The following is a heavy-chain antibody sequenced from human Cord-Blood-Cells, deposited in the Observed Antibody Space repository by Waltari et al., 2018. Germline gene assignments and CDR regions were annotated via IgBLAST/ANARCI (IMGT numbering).Heavy chain of an antibody. J-gene: IGHJ6*03. CDR1: GGSFSGYY. CDR2: INHSGST. CDR3: ARGNGSGSYLYYYYYMDV. Sequence: QVQLQQWGAGLLKPSETLSLTCAVYGGSFSGYYWSWIRQPPGKGLEWSGEINHSGSTNYNPSLKSRVTISVDTSKNQFSLKLSSVTAADTAVYYCARGNGSGSYLYYYYYMDVWGKGTTVTVSS. V-gene: IGHV4-34*01. D-gene: IGHD3-10*01.